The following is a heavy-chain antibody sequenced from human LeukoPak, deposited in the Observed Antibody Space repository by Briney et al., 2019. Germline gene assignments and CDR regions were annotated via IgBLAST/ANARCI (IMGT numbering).Heavy chain of an antibody. V-gene: IGHV3-48*01. J-gene: IGHJ4*02. Sequence: GGSLRLSCAASGFTFSSYSMNWVRQAPGKGLEWVSYISSSSSTIYYADSVKGRFTISRDNAKSSLYLQMNSLRAEDTAVYYCARGATGYSMGYWGQGTLVTVSS. D-gene: IGHD3-9*01. CDR1: GFTFSSYS. CDR3: ARGATGYSMGY. CDR2: ISSSSSTI.